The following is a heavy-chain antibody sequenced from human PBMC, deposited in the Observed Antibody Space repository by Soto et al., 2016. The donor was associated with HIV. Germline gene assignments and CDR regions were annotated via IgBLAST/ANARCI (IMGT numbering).Heavy chain of an antibody. V-gene: IGHV3-74*01. CDR2: INNDGSSS. D-gene: IGHD2-15*01. Sequence: EVQLVESGGGLVQPGGSLRLSCAASGFTFRNYWMHWVRQVPGKGLVWVSHINNDGSSSNYADSVKGRFTVSRDNAKNTVYLQMSSVRVEDTAIYWCTRVFWGCRGGTCFSHWGQGTLVTVSS. CDR3: TRVFWGCRGGTCFSH. CDR1: GFTFRNYW. J-gene: IGHJ4*02.